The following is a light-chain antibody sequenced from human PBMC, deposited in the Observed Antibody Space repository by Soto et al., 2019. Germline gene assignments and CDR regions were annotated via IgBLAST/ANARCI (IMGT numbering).Light chain of an antibody. CDR1: QGISNY. CDR2: AAS. Sequence: IQLTQSPSSLSASVGDRVTITCRASQGISNYLVWYQQKLGKAPKLLIYAASTLQSGIPSRFSGSGSGTDFTLTISRLQPEDFATYFCQQLNSSPFTFGPGTKVDIK. CDR3: QQLNSSPFT. J-gene: IGKJ3*01. V-gene: IGKV1-9*01.